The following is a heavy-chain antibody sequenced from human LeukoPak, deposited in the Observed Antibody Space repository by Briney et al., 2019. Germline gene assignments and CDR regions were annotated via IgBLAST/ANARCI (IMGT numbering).Heavy chain of an antibody. Sequence: SETLSLTCTVSGGSISSGTYYWGWVRQPPGEGLEWIGFIYHSGSTYYTPSLKSRVTISVDTSRNQFSLKLSSVTAADTAVYYCARAGYSSGWYDYWGQGTLVTVSS. D-gene: IGHD6-19*01. CDR1: GGSISSGTYY. CDR2: IYHSGST. V-gene: IGHV4-39*01. J-gene: IGHJ4*02. CDR3: ARAGYSSGWYDY.